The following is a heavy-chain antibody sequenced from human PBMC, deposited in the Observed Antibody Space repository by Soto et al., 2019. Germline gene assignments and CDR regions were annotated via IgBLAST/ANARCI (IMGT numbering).Heavy chain of an antibody. CDR1: GGTFSSYA. CDR3: ARADRYCSGGRCDFFWCDP. Sequence: QVQLVQSGAEVKKPGSSVKVSCKASGGTFSSYAINWVRQAPGQGLEWMGGIIPLLGTANYAQKYQGRVTITADESTSTVYMELSSLRSEDSAVYYCARADRYCSGGRCDFFWCDPWGQGTLVIVSS. V-gene: IGHV1-69*12. J-gene: IGHJ5*02. D-gene: IGHD2-15*01. CDR2: IIPLLGTA.